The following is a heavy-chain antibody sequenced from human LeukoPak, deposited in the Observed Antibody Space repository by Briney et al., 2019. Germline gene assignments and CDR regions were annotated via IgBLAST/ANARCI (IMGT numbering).Heavy chain of an antibody. CDR2: IKQDGSEK. Sequence: GGSLRLSCAASGFTFSSYWMTWVRQAPGKGLEWVANIKQDGSEKSYVDSVKGRFTISRDNAKNSLSLQMNNLRVEDTAVYYCVGALAAGAWGQGTLVTVSS. V-gene: IGHV3-7*03. D-gene: IGHD3-16*01. J-gene: IGHJ5*02. CDR1: GFTFSSYW. CDR3: VGALAAGA.